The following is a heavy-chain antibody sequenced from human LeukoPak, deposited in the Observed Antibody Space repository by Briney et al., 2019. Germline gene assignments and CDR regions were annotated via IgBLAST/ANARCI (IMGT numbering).Heavy chain of an antibody. V-gene: IGHV3-21*01. CDR2: ISSSSSYI. J-gene: IGHJ4*02. CDR3: ARWRSSSWYEEFDY. CDR1: GFTFSSYS. Sequence: PGGSLRLSCAASGFTFSSYSMNWVRQAPGKGLEWVSSISSSSSYIYYADSVKGRFTISRDNAKNSLYLQMNSLRAEDTAVYYCARWRSSSWYEEFDYWGQGTLVTVSS. D-gene: IGHD6-13*01.